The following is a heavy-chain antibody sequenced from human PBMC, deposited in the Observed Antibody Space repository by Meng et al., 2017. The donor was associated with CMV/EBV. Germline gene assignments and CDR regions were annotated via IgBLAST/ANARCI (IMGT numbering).Heavy chain of an antibody. V-gene: IGHV3-23*01. CDR1: GFTFSDYY. Sequence: GESLKISWAASGFTFSDYYMSWVRQAPGKGLEWVSAISGSGGSTYYADSVKGRFTISRDNSKNTLYLQMNSLRAEDTAVYYCAKRPFSYSSSPYWGQGTLVTVSS. CDR3: AKRPFSYSSSPY. CDR2: ISGSGGST. J-gene: IGHJ4*02. D-gene: IGHD6-6*01.